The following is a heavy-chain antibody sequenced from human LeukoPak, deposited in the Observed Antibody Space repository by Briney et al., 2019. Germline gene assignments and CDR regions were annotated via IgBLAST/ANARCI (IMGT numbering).Heavy chain of an antibody. CDR1: DFTFSANY. Sequence: GGSLRLSCAASDFTFSANYLSWIRPAPGKGLGGISYFSGTSTYTDCADSVKGRFTVSRDNAMNSVYLQMNSLRDEDTAVYYCARDRAVGVPADGHEFDYWGQGTLVTVSS. CDR2: FSGTSTYT. D-gene: IGHD2-2*01. V-gene: IGHV3-11*05. CDR3: ARDRAVGVPADGHEFDY. J-gene: IGHJ4*02.